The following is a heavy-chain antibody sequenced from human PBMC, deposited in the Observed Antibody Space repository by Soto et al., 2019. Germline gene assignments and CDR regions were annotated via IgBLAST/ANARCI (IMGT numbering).Heavy chain of an antibody. Sequence: EVQLLEAGGNLGQPGVSLRLSCAASGFTFHNYAMSWVRQAPGKGLEGVSSINGPGDDTYYADSVKGRFTISRDNSKNTLYLQMNSLRAEDTALYYCAKKEEYDHVWVKSPLDWGQGTLVTVS. D-gene: IGHD3-16*01. CDR1: GFTFHNYA. CDR2: INGPGDDT. V-gene: IGHV3-23*01. J-gene: IGHJ4*03. CDR3: AKKEEYDHVWVKSPLD.